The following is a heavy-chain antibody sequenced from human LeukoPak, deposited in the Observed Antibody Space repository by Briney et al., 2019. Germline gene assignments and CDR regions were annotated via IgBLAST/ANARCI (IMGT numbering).Heavy chain of an antibody. CDR2: INERATII. D-gene: IGHD4-23*01. CDR1: GFTFSNYW. V-gene: IGHV3-74*01. Sequence: GGSLRLSCAASGFTFSNYWMHWVRQAPGKGLEWVSRINERATIISYADSVKGRFTISRENARNTLYLQMNSLTAEDTALYYCARDMDEDYSGNTLDYWGQGTLVSVSS. J-gene: IGHJ4*02. CDR3: ARDMDEDYSGNTLDY.